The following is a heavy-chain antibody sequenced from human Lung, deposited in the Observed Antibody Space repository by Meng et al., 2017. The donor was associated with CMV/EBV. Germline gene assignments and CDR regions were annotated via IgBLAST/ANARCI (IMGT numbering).Heavy chain of an antibody. V-gene: IGHV1-69*10. Sequence: SVKVSCKASGDMFSTYAITWVRQAPGQGLEWMGELIPILNAPNYAQKFQGRVRITADKSTTTAYMELSSLRSHDTAVYYCARALREYSSSSSDSWGQGTLVXVSS. J-gene: IGHJ4*02. CDR1: GDMFSTYA. CDR2: LIPILNAP. CDR3: ARALREYSSSSSDS. D-gene: IGHD6-6*01.